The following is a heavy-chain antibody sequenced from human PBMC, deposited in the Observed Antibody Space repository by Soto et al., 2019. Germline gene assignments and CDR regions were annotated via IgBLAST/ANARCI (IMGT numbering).Heavy chain of an antibody. Sequence: GGSLRLSCAASGFTFSSYGMHWVRQAPGKGLEWVAVIWYDGSNKYYADSVKGRFTISRDNSKNTLYLQMNSLRAEDTAVYYCARDRDYYGSGIAPGDYWGQGTLVTVSS. CDR1: GFTFSSYG. J-gene: IGHJ4*02. V-gene: IGHV3-33*01. D-gene: IGHD3-10*01. CDR2: IWYDGSNK. CDR3: ARDRDYYGSGIAPGDY.